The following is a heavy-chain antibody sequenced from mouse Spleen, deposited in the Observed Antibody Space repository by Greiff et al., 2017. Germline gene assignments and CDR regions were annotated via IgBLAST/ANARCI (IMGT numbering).Heavy chain of an antibody. D-gene: IGHD1-1*02. CDR2: ISSGGSYT. V-gene: IGHV5-9-1*01. CDR3: ARAGGNYVMDY. Sequence: DVMLVESGGGLVKPGGSLKLSCAASGFTFSSYAMSWVRQTPEKRLEWVATISSGGSYTYYPDSVTGRFTISRDNAKNTLYLEMSSLRSEDTAMYYCARAGGNYVMDYWGQGTSVTVSS. CDR1: GFTFSSYA. J-gene: IGHJ4*01.